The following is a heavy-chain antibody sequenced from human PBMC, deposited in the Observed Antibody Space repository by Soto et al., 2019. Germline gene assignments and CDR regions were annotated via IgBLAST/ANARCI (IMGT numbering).Heavy chain of an antibody. CDR1: GFTFSNYW. J-gene: IGHJ5*02. D-gene: IGHD1-26*01. CDR3: ARRGQKSGSYAS. CDR2: IKSDGSEE. V-gene: IGHV3-7*01. Sequence: EVHLMESGGGLVQPGGSLRLSCAASGFTFSNYWMSWVRQAPGKGLEWVARIKSDGSEEYYVDSVKGRFSISRDNAQKLRFLQLNSLRAEDTAVYYCARRGQKSGSYASWGQGTLVTVSS.